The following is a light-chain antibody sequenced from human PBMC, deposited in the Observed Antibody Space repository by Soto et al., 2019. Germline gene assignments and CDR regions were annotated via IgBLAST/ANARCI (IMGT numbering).Light chain of an antibody. CDR1: SSDVGGYDY. Sequence: QSVLAQPASVSGSPGQSITISCTGTSSDVGGYDYVSWYQIHPGKAPKLMVFEVSNRPSGVSYRFSGSKSGNTASLTISGLQDEDEAAYFCSSYSLSTAYLFGTGTKLXVL. CDR3: SSYSLSTAYL. V-gene: IGLV2-14*01. CDR2: EVS. J-gene: IGLJ1*01.